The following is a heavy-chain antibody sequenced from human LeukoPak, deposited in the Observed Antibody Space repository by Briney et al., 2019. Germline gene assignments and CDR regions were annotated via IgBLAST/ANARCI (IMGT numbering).Heavy chain of an antibody. CDR2: IYYSGST. CDR1: GFTFRSYE. V-gene: IGHV4-39*01. D-gene: IGHD2-2*01. CDR3: ARRATYNPMRLYNWFDP. J-gene: IGHJ5*02. Sequence: GSLRLSCAASGFTFRSYEMNWVRQASGKGLEWIGSIYYSGSTYYNPSLKSRVTISVDTSKNQFSLKLSSVTAADTAVYYCARRATYNPMRLYNWFDPWGQGTLVTVSS.